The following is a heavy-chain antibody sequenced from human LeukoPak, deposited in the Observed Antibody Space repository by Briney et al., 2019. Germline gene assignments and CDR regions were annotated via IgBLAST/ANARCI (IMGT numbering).Heavy chain of an antibody. CDR1: GGSISSSSYY. CDR2: IYYSGST. D-gene: IGHD2-21*02. Sequence: SETLSLTCTVSGGSISSSSYYWGWIRQPPGKGLEWIGSIYYSGSTYYNPSLKSRVTISVDTSKNQFSLKLSSVTAADTAVYYCARHAYCGGGCYLPNYDYWGQGTLVTVSS. J-gene: IGHJ4*02. V-gene: IGHV4-39*01. CDR3: ARHAYCGGGCYLPNYDY.